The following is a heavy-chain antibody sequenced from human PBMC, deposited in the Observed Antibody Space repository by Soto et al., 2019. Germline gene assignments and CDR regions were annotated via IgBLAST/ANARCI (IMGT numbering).Heavy chain of an antibody. CDR3: ARDMVVVTAINYYYYGMDV. D-gene: IGHD2-21*02. V-gene: IGHV4-38-2*02. CDR2: IYHSGST. J-gene: IGHJ6*02. Sequence: PSETLSLTCAVSGYSISSGYYWGWIRQPPGKGLEWIGSIYHSGSTYYNPSLKSRVTISVDTSKNQFSLKLSSVTAADTAVYYCARDMVVVTAINYYYYGMDVWGQGTTVTVSS. CDR1: GYSISSGYY.